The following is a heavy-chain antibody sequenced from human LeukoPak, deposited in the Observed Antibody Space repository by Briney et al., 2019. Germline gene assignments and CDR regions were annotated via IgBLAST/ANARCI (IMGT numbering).Heavy chain of an antibody. CDR2: IIPIFGTA. CDR1: GGTFSSYA. CDR3: ARDSRLAYCGGDCSDAFDI. V-gene: IGHV1-69*06. D-gene: IGHD2-21*01. J-gene: IGHJ3*02. Sequence: GASVKVSCKASGGTFSSYAISWVRQAPGQGLEWMGGIIPIFGTANYAQKFQGRVTITADKSTSTAYMELSSLRSEDTAVYYCARDSRLAYCGGDCSDAFDIWGQGTMVTVSS.